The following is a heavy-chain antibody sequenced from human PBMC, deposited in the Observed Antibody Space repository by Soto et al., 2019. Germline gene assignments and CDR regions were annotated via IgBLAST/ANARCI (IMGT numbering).Heavy chain of an antibody. CDR2: IWYDGSNK. J-gene: IGHJ6*03. Sequence: QVQLVESGGGVVQPGRSLRLSCAASGFTFSSYGMHWVRQAPGKGLEWVAVIWYDGSNKYYADSVKGRFTISRDNSKNTLYLQMNSLRAEDTAVYYCARENSCYDWRDYYYYYMDVWGKGTTVTVSS. CDR3: ARENSCYDWRDYYYYYMDV. D-gene: IGHD5-12*01. CDR1: GFTFSSYG. V-gene: IGHV3-33*01.